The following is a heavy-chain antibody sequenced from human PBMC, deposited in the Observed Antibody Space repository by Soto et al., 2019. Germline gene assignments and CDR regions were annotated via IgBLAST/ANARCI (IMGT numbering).Heavy chain of an antibody. CDR1: GGSISSYY. CDR2: IYYSGST. Sequence: SETLSLTCTVSGGSISSYYWSWIRQPPGKGLEWIGYIYYSGSTYYNPSLKSRVTISVDTSKNQFSLKLSSVTAADTAVYYCARVLIVVVTPEVFDYWGQGTLVTVSS. D-gene: IGHD3-22*01. J-gene: IGHJ4*02. V-gene: IGHV4-30-4*08. CDR3: ARVLIVVVTPEVFDY.